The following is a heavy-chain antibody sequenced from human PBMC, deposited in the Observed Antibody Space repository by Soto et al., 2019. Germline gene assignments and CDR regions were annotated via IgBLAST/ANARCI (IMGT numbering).Heavy chain of an antibody. CDR2: IYQSGST. CDR1: GVSINAGGYS. V-gene: IGHV4-30-2*06. J-gene: IGHJ4*02. Sequence: QVQLQESGPGLVKPSQTLSLTCAVSGVSINAGGYSWNWIRQSPGKALEWMGHIYQSGSTYYKPSLKGRITISGDMSKNDFSLEVTSVTPAYPAVYFCARGDYNDYFDLWGQGALVTVSS. D-gene: IGHD4-4*01. CDR3: ARGDYNDYFDL.